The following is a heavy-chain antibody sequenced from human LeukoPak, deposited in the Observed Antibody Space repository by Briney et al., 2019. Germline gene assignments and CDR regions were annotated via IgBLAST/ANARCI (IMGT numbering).Heavy chain of an antibody. CDR2: IYYSGST. Sequence: SETLSLTCTVSGGSISSGDYYWRWIRQPPGKGLEWIGYIYYSGSTYYNPSLKSRVTISVDTSKNQFSLKLSSVTAADTAVYYCAREGGASPPEYFQHWGQGTLVTVSS. V-gene: IGHV4-30-4*01. CDR3: AREGGASPPEYFQH. CDR1: GGSISSGDYY. J-gene: IGHJ1*01. D-gene: IGHD1-26*01.